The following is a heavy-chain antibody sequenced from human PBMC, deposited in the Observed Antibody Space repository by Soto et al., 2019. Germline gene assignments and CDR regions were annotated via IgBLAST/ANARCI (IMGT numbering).Heavy chain of an antibody. D-gene: IGHD4-17*01. CDR3: AREDRYYGDYVAFDI. V-gene: IGHV3-66*01. J-gene: IGHJ3*02. CDR2: IYSGGST. Sequence: GGSLRLSCAASGFTVSSNYMSWVRQAPGKGLEWVSVIYSGGSTYYADSVKGRFTISRDNSKNTLFLQMNSLRAEDTVLYYCAREDRYYGDYVAFDIWGQGTMVTVSS. CDR1: GFTVSSNY.